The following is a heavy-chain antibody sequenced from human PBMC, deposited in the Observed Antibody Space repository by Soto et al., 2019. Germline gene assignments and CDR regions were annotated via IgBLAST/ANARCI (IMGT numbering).Heavy chain of an antibody. J-gene: IGHJ4*02. D-gene: IGHD2-15*01. CDR2: ISDSGGST. V-gene: IGHV3-23*01. CDR3: TLYCSGVTCSGQ. CDR1: GFTFSSYA. Sequence: EVQLLESGGGLVQPGGSLRLSCAASGFTFSSYAMTWVRQAPGKGLDWVAAISDSGGSTYYADSVKGRFTNSRDNSKNTVYLQMSSLRAEDTAVYYCTLYCSGVTCSGQWGQGTLVTVSS.